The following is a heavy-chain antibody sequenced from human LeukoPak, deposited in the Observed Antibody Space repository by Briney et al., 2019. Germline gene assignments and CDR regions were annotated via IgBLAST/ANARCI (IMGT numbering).Heavy chain of an antibody. D-gene: IGHD4-17*01. CDR3: ARDPLVTTVTTPGY. V-gene: IGHV3-7*03. CDR1: GFTFSNYW. Sequence: PRGSLRLSCAVSGFTFSNYWMTWVRQSPGKGLEWVAIIKPDGSGKYHVDSVKGRFTISRDNAKNSLYLQMNSLRAEDTAVYYCARDPLVTTVTTPGYWGQGTLVTVSS. J-gene: IGHJ4*02. CDR2: IKPDGSGK.